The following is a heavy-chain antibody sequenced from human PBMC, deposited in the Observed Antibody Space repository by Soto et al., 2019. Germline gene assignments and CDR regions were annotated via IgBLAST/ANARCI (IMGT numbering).Heavy chain of an antibody. J-gene: IGHJ4*02. D-gene: IGHD2-2*01. CDR1: GFSLSSYA. CDR3: ARNGSSRYQLLNEYGDYFDS. CDR2: ISHDGSDK. V-gene: IGHV3-30-3*01. Sequence: GGSLRLSCADSGFSLSSYAMHWVRQAPGKGLEWVAVISHDGSDKYYADSVKGRFTDSRDNSKNTLYLQMNSLRAEGTAAYYCARNGSSRYQLLNEYGDYFDSWGQGTLFPVSP.